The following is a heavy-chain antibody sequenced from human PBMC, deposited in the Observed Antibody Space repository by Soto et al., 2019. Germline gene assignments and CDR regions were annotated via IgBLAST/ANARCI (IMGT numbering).Heavy chain of an antibody. V-gene: IGHV3-53*01. D-gene: IGHD3-10*01. CDR3: AKDGRGSGSHYNSFGY. CDR1: GFTVGNNY. J-gene: IGHJ4*02. CDR2: IYSTGTT. Sequence: EVQLVESGGGLIQPGGSLKLSCAASGFTVGNNYMSWVRQAPGKGLEWVSLIYSTGTTKYADSVKVRFTVSRDNAKNTLYLQMNSLRAEDTAVYYCAKDGRGSGSHYNSFGYWGQGTRVTVSS.